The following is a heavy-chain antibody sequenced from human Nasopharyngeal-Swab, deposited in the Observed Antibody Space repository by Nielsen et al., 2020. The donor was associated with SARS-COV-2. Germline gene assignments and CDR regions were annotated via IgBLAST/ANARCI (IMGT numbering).Heavy chain of an antibody. V-gene: IGHV3-23*01. Sequence: GGSLRLSFAASGFTFTSYAMNWVRHAPGKGLEWVSGMSGRGENTYYAESVKGRFTISRDSSKNTLYLQMNGLRAEDTAVYYCAKDSGAGFCDDGSCFPTNHWGQGTLVTVSS. CDR1: GFTFTSYA. J-gene: IGHJ5*02. CDR2: MSGRGENT. D-gene: IGHD2-15*01. CDR3: AKDSGAGFCDDGSCFPTNH.